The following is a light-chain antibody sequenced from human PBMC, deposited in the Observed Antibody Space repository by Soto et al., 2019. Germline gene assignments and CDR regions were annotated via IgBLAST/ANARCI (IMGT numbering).Light chain of an antibody. Sequence: DIQMTQSPSSLSASVGDRVTITCRASQGISTYLNWYQQKPGKAPKLLIYAASRLQTGVPSRFSGSESETDFTRTSSSLQPEDFANYYCQQSYSTTWTFGQGTKVKIK. J-gene: IGKJ1*01. V-gene: IGKV1-39*01. CDR2: AAS. CDR1: QGISTY. CDR3: QQSYSTTWT.